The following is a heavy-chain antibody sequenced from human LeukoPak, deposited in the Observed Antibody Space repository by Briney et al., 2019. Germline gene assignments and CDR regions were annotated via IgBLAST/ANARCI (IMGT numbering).Heavy chain of an antibody. CDR1: GGSFSGYY. J-gene: IGHJ6*03. CDR2: INHSGST. Sequence: SETLSLTCAVYGGSFSGYYWSWIRQPPGKGLEWIGEINHSGSTNYNPSLKSRVTISVDTSKNQFSLKLSSVTAADTAVYYCARHRRYYYYMDVWGKGTTVTVSS. V-gene: IGHV4-34*01. CDR3: ARHRRYYYYMDV.